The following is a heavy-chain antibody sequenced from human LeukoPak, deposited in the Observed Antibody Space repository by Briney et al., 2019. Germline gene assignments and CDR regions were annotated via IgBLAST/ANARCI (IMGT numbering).Heavy chain of an antibody. V-gene: IGHV3-23*01. Sequence: PGGSLRLSCAASGFTFTDFAMNWVRQAPGKGLEWVSGISGSGGSTYYADSVKGRFTISRDNSKNTLYLQSNSLRAEDTAVYYCASRLWSGYYANDYWGQGTLVTVSS. CDR3: ASRLWSGYYANDY. CDR2: ISGSGGST. D-gene: IGHD3-3*01. J-gene: IGHJ4*02. CDR1: GFTFTDFA.